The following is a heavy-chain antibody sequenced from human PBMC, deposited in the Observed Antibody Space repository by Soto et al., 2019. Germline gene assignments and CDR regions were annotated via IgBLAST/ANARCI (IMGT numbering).Heavy chain of an antibody. V-gene: IGHV4-39*01. CDR2: IYYSGST. J-gene: IGHJ4*02. CDR3: ARLKGSSWYMDHYFDY. D-gene: IGHD6-13*01. Sequence: QLQLQESGPGLVKPSETLSLTCTVSGGSISSSSYYWGWIRQPPGKGLEWIGSIYYSGSTYYNPSLKSRVTISVDTSKNQFSLKLSSVTAADTAVYYCARLKGSSWYMDHYFDYWGQGTLVTVSS. CDR1: GGSISSSSYY.